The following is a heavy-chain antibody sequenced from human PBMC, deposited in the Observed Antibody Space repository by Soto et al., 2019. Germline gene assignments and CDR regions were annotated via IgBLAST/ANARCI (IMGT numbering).Heavy chain of an antibody. CDR2: ISTYNGNT. V-gene: IGHV1-18*01. J-gene: IGHJ6*02. D-gene: IGHD4-17*01. Sequence: SVKVSCKASGYTFNTYGISWVRQAPGQGLEWMGWISTYNGNTNYAQKLQGRVTMTTDTSTSTAYMEVRSLRSDDTAVYYCAREARGYGDFAYYGMDVWGQGTTVTVSS. CDR3: AREARGYGDFAYYGMDV. CDR1: GYTFNTYG.